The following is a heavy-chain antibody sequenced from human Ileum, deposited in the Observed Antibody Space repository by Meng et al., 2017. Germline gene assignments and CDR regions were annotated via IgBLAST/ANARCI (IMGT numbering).Heavy chain of an antibody. J-gene: IGHJ4*02. CDR2: TSTYNSNR. V-gene: IGHV1-18*01. CDR1: GYSFTNYG. Sequence: QVHRVQSGPQVRTPGASVKVSCQASGYSFTNYGINWVRQAPGKGLEWMGWTSTYNSNRNYAQSLQGRVTMTTDTSTITAYMELRSLTFDDTAVYYCARGRHCSSTTCYLSDSWGQGTLVTVSS. D-gene: IGHD2-2*01. CDR3: ARGRHCSSTTCYLSDS.